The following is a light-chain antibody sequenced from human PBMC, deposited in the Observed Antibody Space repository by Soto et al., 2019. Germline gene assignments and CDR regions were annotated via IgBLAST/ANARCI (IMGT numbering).Light chain of an antibody. Sequence: EIVLTQSPGTLSLSPGERATLSCRASQSVSSSYLAWYQQKPGQAPRLLIYGASSRATGIPDRCSGSGSGTDFTLTISRLEPEDFAVYYCQQYGNSPYTCGQGTKLEIK. CDR3: QQYGNSPYT. V-gene: IGKV3-20*01. CDR2: GAS. CDR1: QSVSSSY. J-gene: IGKJ2*01.